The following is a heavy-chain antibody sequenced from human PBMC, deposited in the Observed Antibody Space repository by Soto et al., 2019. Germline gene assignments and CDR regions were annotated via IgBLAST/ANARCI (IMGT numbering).Heavy chain of an antibody. Sequence: PGESLKISCKVSGYSFAGYWITWVRQKPGKGLEWMGRIDPSDSQTYYSPSFRGHVTISVTKSITTVFLQWSSLRASDTAMYYCARQIYDSDTGPNFQYYFDSWGQGTPVTGSS. CDR1: GYSFAGYW. CDR3: ARQIYDSDTGPNFQYYFDS. D-gene: IGHD3-22*01. CDR2: IDPSDSQT. V-gene: IGHV5-10-1*01. J-gene: IGHJ4*02.